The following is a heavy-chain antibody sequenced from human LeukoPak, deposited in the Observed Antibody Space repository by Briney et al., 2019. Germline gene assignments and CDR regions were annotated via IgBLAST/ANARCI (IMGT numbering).Heavy chain of an antibody. J-gene: IGHJ4*02. CDR2: IRADETHE. CDR1: GFIFRDFG. D-gene: IGHD2-8*01. Sequence: GGSLRLSCVASGFIFRDFGMHWVRQAPGKGLEWLAFIRADETHEFYADSVTGRFSISRDISTNTLFLQMDSLTVDDTAVYYCVKDNPVCDFWGQGTLVTVSS. V-gene: IGHV3-30*02. CDR3: VKDNPVCDF.